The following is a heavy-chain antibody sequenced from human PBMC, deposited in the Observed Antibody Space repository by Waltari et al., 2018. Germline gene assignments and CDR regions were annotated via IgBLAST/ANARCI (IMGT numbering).Heavy chain of an antibody. J-gene: IGHJ4*02. CDR2: IYYSGST. CDR3: ARGTPYYYGSGSYRHFDY. V-gene: IGHV4-59*01. Sequence: QLQLQESGPGLVKPSATLSLTCTVPGGSIRSYYWSWIRPPPGKGLEWIGYIYYSGSTNYNPSLKSRVTISVDTSKNQFSLKLSSVTAADTAVYYCARGTPYYYGSGSYRHFDYWGQGTLVTVSS. CDR1: GGSIRSYY. D-gene: IGHD3-10*01.